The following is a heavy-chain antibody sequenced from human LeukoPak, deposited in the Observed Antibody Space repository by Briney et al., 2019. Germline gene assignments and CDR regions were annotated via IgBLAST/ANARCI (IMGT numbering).Heavy chain of an antibody. V-gene: IGHV6-1*01. CDR1: RDSFSINSAA. J-gene: IGHJ6*02. CDR2: TYYRSKWYN. CDR3: AKGSLASPYYYYYYGMDV. Sequence: SQTLSLTCAISRDSFSINSAAWNWIRQSPSRGLEWLGRTYYRSKWYNDYAVSVKSRITINPDTSKNQFSLQLNSVTPEDTAVYYCAKGSLASPYYYYYYGMDVWGQGTTVTVSS.